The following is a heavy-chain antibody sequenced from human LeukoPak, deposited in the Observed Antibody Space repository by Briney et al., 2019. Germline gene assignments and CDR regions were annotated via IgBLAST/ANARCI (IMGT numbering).Heavy chain of an antibody. D-gene: IGHD3-10*01. CDR3: ARSYGSGSYHWFDP. J-gene: IGHJ5*02. Sequence: PSETLSLTCTVSGYSINSGFYWGWIRQPPGKGLEWIGSIYHSGSTYYNPSLKSRVTISVDTSKNQFSLKLSSVTAADTAVYYCARSYGSGSYHWFDPWGQGTLVTVSS. V-gene: IGHV4-38-2*02. CDR1: GYSINSGFY. CDR2: IYHSGST.